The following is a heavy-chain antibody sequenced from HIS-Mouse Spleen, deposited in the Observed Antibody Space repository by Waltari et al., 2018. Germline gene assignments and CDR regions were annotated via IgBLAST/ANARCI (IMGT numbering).Heavy chain of an antibody. CDR1: GFTFSSYA. D-gene: IGHD6-13*01. V-gene: IGHV3-30*04. CDR3: ARDSYSSSWYFDY. J-gene: IGHJ4*02. Sequence: CAASGFTFSSYAMHGVRQAPGKGLEWVAVISYDGSNKYYADSVKGRFTISRDNSKNTLYLQMNSLRAEDTAVYYCARDSYSSSWYFDYWGQGTLVTVSS. CDR2: ISYDGSNK.